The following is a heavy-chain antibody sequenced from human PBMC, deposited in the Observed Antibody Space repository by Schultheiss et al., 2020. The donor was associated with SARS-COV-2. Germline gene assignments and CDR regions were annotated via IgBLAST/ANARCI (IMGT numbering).Heavy chain of an antibody. CDR3: ARASRRRFTMVRGDYFDY. Sequence: SETLSLTCAVSGVSISNSNWWNWVRQPPGKGLEWIGEIYHSGSTNHNPSLKSRVTISVDTSKNQFSLKLSSVTAADTAVYYCARASRRRFTMVRGDYFDYWGQGTLVTVSS. CDR1: GVSISNSNW. D-gene: IGHD3-10*01. CDR2: IYHSGST. V-gene: IGHV4-4*02. J-gene: IGHJ4*02.